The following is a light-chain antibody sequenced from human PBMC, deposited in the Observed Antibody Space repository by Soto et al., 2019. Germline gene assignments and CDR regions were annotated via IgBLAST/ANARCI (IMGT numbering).Light chain of an antibody. V-gene: IGKV2-30*02. CDR3: MQGTHWPIT. J-gene: IGKJ5*01. Sequence: DDVMTQSPLSLPVTLGQHASISCRSNQSLVHSDGIAYFSWFQQRPGRSPRRLIYKVSNRDSVVPARFSGSGSGTDVALKISRVEAEDVGVYYCMQGTHWPITFCQGTRLEIK. CDR1: QSLVHSDGIAY. CDR2: KVS.